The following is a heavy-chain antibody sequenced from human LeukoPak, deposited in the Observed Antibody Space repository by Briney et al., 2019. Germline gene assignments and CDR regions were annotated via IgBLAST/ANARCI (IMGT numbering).Heavy chain of an antibody. Sequence: ASVKVSCKASGYTFSSYAISWVRQAPGQGLEWMGGIIPVFGTANYAQKFQGRVTITADESTSTAYMELSSLRSEDTAVYYCAREMGYDSSPAFDYWGQGTLVTVSS. J-gene: IGHJ4*02. CDR2: IIPVFGTA. D-gene: IGHD3-22*01. CDR1: GYTFSSYA. CDR3: AREMGYDSSPAFDY. V-gene: IGHV1-69*13.